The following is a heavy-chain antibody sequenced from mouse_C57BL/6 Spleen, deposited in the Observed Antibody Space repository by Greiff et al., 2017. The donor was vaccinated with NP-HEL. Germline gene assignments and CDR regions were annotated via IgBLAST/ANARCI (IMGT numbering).Heavy chain of an antibody. D-gene: IGHD1-1*01. CDR1: GYAFSSYW. CDR3: ARGGLRYPGYFDY. V-gene: IGHV1-80*01. J-gene: IGHJ2*01. CDR2: IYPGDGDT. Sequence: VQLQQSGAELVKPGASVKISCKASGYAFSSYWMNWVKQRPGKGLEWIGQIYPGDGDTNYNGKFKGKATLTADKSSSTAYMQLSSLTSEDSAVYFCARGGLRYPGYFDYWGQGTTLTVSS.